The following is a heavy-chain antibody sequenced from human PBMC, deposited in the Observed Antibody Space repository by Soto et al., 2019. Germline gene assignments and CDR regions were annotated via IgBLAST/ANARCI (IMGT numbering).Heavy chain of an antibody. CDR1: GFTFTTYG. CDR2: IWYDGSYK. D-gene: IGHD6-19*01. J-gene: IGHJ4*02. V-gene: IGHV3-33*01. Sequence: QVQLVESGGGVVHPGRSLRLSCAASGFTFTTYGMHWVRQAPGKGLAWVAIIWYDGSYKYYADSVKGRFTISRDISNNTLYLQMHSLRDEDTAVYYCARGSSSGWYYFFFDYWGQGTLVTVSS. CDR3: ARGSSSGWYYFFFDY.